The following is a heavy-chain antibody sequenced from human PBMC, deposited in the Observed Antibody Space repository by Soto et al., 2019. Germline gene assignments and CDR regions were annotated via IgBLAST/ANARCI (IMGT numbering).Heavy chain of an antibody. CDR3: ANGLSQPPGGWFDP. CDR2: ISGGGGDT. Sequence: PGGSLRLSCAVSGFSIGSYAMTWVHQTPGEGLECVSAISGGGGDTYYADSVRGRFTISRDNSKNTLYLQMNSLRVDDTAVYFSANGLSQPPGGWFDPWGQGTQVTV. CDR1: GFSIGSYA. V-gene: IGHV3-23*01. D-gene: IGHD3-16*01. J-gene: IGHJ5*02.